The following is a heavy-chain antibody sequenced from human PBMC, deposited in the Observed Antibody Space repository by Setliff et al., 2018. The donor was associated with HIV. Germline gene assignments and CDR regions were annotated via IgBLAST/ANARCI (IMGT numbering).Heavy chain of an antibody. V-gene: IGHV4-61*01. CDR2: ISDSGNT. Sequence: PSETLSLTCNVSGDSISSGRYFWTWIRQPPGKGLEWIGYISDSGNTYYNPSLKSRVTISVDTSKNQFSLKLSSVTAADTAVYYCARERLSRLGFDYWGQGTLVTVSS. CDR1: GDSISSGRYF. D-gene: IGHD1-1*01. J-gene: IGHJ4*02. CDR3: ARERLSRLGFDY.